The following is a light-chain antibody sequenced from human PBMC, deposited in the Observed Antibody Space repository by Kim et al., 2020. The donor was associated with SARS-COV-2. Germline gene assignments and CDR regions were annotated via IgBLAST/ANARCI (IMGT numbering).Light chain of an antibody. Sequence: EIVLTQSPGTLSLSPGERATLSCRASQSVSSSYLAWYQQKPGQAPRLLIYGASSRATGIPDRFSGSGSGTDFTLTISSLQSEDFAIYYCQQYNDWPPGDTFGQGTKLEI. V-gene: IGKV3-20*01. J-gene: IGKJ2*01. CDR1: QSVSSSY. CDR3: QQYNDWPPGDT. CDR2: GAS.